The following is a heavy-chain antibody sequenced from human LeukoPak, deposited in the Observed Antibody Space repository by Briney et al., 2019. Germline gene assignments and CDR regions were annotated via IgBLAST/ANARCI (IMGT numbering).Heavy chain of an antibody. Sequence: GGSLRLSCAASGFTFSSYGTHWVRQAPGKGLEWVAFIRYDGSNKYYADSVKGRFTISRDNSKNTLYLQMNSLRAEDTAVYSCAKESPFVWFGESHYFDYWGQGTLVTVSS. CDR2: IRYDGSNK. CDR3: AKESPFVWFGESHYFDY. V-gene: IGHV3-30*02. D-gene: IGHD3-10*01. CDR1: GFTFSSYG. J-gene: IGHJ4*02.